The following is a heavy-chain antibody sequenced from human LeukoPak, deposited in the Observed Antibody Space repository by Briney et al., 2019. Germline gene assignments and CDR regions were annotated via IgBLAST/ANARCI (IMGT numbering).Heavy chain of an antibody. V-gene: IGHV3-23*01. Sequence: GGSLRLSCAASGFTFSSYAMSWVRQAPGKGLEWVSAISGSGSTYYADSVKGRFTISRDNSKNTLYLQMNSLRAEDTAVYYCAKGRPDIVVVPAAPFDYWGQGTLVTVSS. J-gene: IGHJ4*02. D-gene: IGHD2-2*01. CDR1: GFTFSSYA. CDR2: ISGSGST. CDR3: AKGRPDIVVVPAAPFDY.